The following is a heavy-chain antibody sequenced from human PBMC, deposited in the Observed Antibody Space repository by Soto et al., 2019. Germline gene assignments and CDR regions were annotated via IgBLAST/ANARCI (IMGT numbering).Heavy chain of an antibody. CDR3: ARGDSTDCSNGVCSFFYNHDMDV. D-gene: IGHD2-8*01. J-gene: IGHJ6*02. V-gene: IGHV1-2*04. CDR1: GYSFTDYH. CDR2: INPKSGGT. Sequence: GASVKVSCKASGYSFTDYHIHWVRQAPGQGLEWLGRINPKSGGTSTAQKFQGWVTMTTDTSISTASMELTRLTSDDTAIYFCARGDSTDCSNGVCSFFYNHDMDVWGQGTTVTVSS.